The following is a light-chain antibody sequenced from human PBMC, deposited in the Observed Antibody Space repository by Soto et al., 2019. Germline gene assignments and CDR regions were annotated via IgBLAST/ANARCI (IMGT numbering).Light chain of an antibody. CDR2: GAS. CDR3: QQYNNWPPWT. V-gene: IGKV3-15*01. J-gene: IGKJ1*01. CDR1: QSVSSN. Sequence: EIVMTQSPATLAVSPGERATLSCRASQSVSSNLAWYQQKPGQAPRLLIYGASTRATGIPARFSGTGSGTEFTLTISSLQFEDFAVYYCQQYNNWPPWTFGQGTQVEIK.